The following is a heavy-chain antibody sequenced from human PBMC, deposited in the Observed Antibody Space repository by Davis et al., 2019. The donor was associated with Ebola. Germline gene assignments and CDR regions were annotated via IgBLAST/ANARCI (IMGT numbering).Heavy chain of an antibody. CDR2: INQSGST. V-gene: IGHV4-34*01. CDR3: ARDRRQSYGAGVIDEYYGMDV. CDR1: GGSFSGYY. D-gene: IGHD3-10*01. J-gene: IGHJ6*02. Sequence: PSETLSLTCAVYGGSFSGYYWSWIRQPPGKGLEWIGEINQSGSTSYNPSLKSRVTISVDTSKNQFSLKLTSVTAADTAVYYCARDRRQSYGAGVIDEYYGMDVWGQGTTVTVSS.